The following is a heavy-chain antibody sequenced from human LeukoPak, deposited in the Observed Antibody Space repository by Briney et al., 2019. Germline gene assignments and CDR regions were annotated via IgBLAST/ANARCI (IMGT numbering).Heavy chain of an antibody. CDR2: ILPVFGTS. CDR3: ARDHRGFYYGSGSYYYLDV. V-gene: IGHV1-69*13. CDR1: GGTYNNYA. Sequence: GASVKVSCKASGGTYNNYAITWVRQAPGQGLEWVGGILPVFGTSNYAQRFQGRVTITADESTGTTYMELSSLRSEDTAVYHCARDHRGFYYGSGSYYYLDVWGKGTTVTVSS. D-gene: IGHD3-10*01. J-gene: IGHJ6*03.